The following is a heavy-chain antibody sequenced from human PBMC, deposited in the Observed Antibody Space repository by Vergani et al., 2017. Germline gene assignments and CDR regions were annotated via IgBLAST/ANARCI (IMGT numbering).Heavy chain of an antibody. CDR3: ARHIGGYCSSTSCYLDYWFDP. V-gene: IGHV1-69*01. J-gene: IGHJ5*02. D-gene: IGHD2-2*01. Sequence: QVQLVQSGAEVKKPGSSVNVSSNSSLRTFTPSSLRSVPPPPPHLXWLFAGLIPIFGTANYAQKFQGRVTITADESTSTAYMELSSLRSEDTAVYYCARHIGGYCSSTSCYLDYWFDPWGQGTLVTVSS. CDR2: LIPIFGTA. CDR1: LRTFTPSS.